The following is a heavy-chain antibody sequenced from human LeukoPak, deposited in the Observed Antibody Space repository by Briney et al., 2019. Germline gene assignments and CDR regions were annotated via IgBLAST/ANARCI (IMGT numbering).Heavy chain of an antibody. CDR2: ISGSGGST. Sequence: RSGGSLRLSCAASGFTFSSYAMSWVRQAPGKGLEWVSAISGSGGSTYYADSVKGRFTISRDNSKNTLYLQMNSLRAEDTAVYYCAKANHYYGSGSYYHWGQGTLVTVSS. D-gene: IGHD3-10*01. CDR1: GFTFSSYA. CDR3: AKANHYYGSGSYYH. J-gene: IGHJ5*02. V-gene: IGHV3-23*01.